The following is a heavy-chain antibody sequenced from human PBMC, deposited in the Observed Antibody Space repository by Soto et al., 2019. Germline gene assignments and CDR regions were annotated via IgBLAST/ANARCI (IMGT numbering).Heavy chain of an antibody. CDR1: GFTFSSYS. D-gene: IGHD2-2*01. CDR3: ASSIVVVPAAIPNWFDP. CDR2: ISSSSSYI. V-gene: IGHV3-21*01. Sequence: PGGSLRLSCAASGFTFSSYSMNWVRQAPGKGLEWVSSISSSSSYIYYADSVKGRFTISRDNAKNSLYLQMNSLRAEDTAVYYCASSIVVVPAAIPNWFDPWGQGTLVTVSS. J-gene: IGHJ5*02.